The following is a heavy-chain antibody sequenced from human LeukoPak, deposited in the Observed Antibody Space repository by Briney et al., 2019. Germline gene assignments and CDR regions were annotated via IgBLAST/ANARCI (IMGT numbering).Heavy chain of an antibody. Sequence: SETLSLTCTVSGGSISSSSYYWGWIRQPPGKGLEWIASIYYSGSTYYNPSLKSRVTVSVDTSKNQFSLKLRSVTAADTAVYSCARSPLNIAAAAFDIWGQGTMVTVSS. V-gene: IGHV4-39*01. D-gene: IGHD6-13*01. CDR1: GGSISSSSYY. CDR3: ARSPLNIAAAAFDI. J-gene: IGHJ3*02. CDR2: IYYSGST.